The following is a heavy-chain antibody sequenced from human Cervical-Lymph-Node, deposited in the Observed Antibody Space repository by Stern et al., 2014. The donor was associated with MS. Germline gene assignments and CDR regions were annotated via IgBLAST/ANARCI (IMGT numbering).Heavy chain of an antibody. CDR3: AKDDGSFGGASGILDY. V-gene: IGHV1-3*01. Sequence: VQLVQSGAEVKKPGASVKVSCKASGYTFNSYAMHWVRQAPGQRLEWMGWINAGNGNTKYSQKFQGRVTITRDTPASTAYMELSSLRSEDTAVYYCAKDDGSFGGASGILDYWGQGTLVTVSS. CDR2: INAGNGNT. D-gene: IGHD3-16*01. CDR1: GYTFNSYA. J-gene: IGHJ4*02.